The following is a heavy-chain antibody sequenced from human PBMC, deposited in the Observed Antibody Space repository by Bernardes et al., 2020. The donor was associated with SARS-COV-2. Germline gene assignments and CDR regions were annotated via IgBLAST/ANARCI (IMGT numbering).Heavy chain of an antibody. V-gene: IGHV3-23*01. CDR2: ISSSGDAT. Sequence: VGSLSLSCAASGFTFSSYAMKWVRQAPGKGLEWVSGISSSGDATYYADSVKGRFTISRDNSKNTLYLQMNSLRAEDTAVYYCVKSQIHSAYGPIDYWGQGSLVTVSS. CDR3: VKSQIHSAYGPIDY. D-gene: IGHD5-12*01. J-gene: IGHJ4*02. CDR1: GFTFSSYA.